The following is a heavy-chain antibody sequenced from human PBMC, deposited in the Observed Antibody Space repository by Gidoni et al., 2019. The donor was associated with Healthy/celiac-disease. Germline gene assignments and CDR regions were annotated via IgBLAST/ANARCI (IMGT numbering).Heavy chain of an antibody. CDR1: GGTFSSYA. J-gene: IGHJ5*02. D-gene: IGHD1-7*01. Sequence: QVQLVQSGAEVKKPGSSVKVSCKASGGTFSSYAISWVRQAPGQGLEWMGRIIPILGIANYAQKFQGRVTITADKSTSTAYMELSSLRSEDTAVYYCARELDNWNYASWFDPWGQGTLVTVSS. V-gene: IGHV1-69*04. CDR3: ARELDNWNYASWFDP. CDR2: IIPILGIA.